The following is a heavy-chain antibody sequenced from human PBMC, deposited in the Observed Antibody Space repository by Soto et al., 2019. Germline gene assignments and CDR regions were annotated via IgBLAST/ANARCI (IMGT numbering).Heavy chain of an antibody. J-gene: IGHJ6*02. V-gene: IGHV1-69*13. Sequence: GASVKVSCKASGGTFSSYAISWVRQAPGQGLEWMGGIIPIFGTANYAQKFQGRVTITADESTSTAYMELSSLRSEDTAVYYCARERTEEPYYYATGYYYYGMDVWGQGTTVTVSS. CDR2: IIPIFGTA. CDR1: GGTFSSYA. D-gene: IGHD3-10*01. CDR3: ARERTEEPYYYATGYYYYGMDV.